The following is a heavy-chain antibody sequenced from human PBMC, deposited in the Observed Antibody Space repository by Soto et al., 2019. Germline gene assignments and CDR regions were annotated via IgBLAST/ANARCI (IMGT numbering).Heavy chain of an antibody. CDR2: TSYDGSDK. CDR3: ARWGTTGGFDV. CDR1: GFTFRSYV. V-gene: IGHV3-30*19. J-gene: IGHJ1*01. D-gene: IGHD3-16*01. Sequence: QVQLVESGGGVVQPGTSLRVSWVGSGFTFRSYVIHWFRQAPGKGLEWVALTSYDGSDKYYGDSVRGRFTISRDNSRNTVDLQMDSLRLEDTALYYCARWGTTGGFDVWGQGTLVSVSS.